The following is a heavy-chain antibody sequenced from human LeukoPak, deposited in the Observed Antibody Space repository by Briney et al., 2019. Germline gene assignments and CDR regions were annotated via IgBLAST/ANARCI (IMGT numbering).Heavy chain of an antibody. V-gene: IGHV1-18*01. CDR2: ISANDGKI. D-gene: IGHD1-1*01. CDR3: ARELHVERDDY. Sequence: ASVKVSCKASGFVFTGYGFTWVRQAPGQGLEWMGWISANDGKIHYSERHQGRVTMSTDTVTSTVYMELRSLRSGDTAVYYCARELHVERDDYWGQGTLVTVSS. CDR1: GFVFTGYG. J-gene: IGHJ4*02.